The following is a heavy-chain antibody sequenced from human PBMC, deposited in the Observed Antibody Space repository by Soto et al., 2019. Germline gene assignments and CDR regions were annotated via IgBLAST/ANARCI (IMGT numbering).Heavy chain of an antibody. J-gene: IGHJ4*02. Sequence: QVQLVESGGGVVQPGRSLRLSCAASGFTFSSYGMHWVRQAPGKGLEWVAVICYDGSNKYYADSVKGRFTISRDNSKNTLYLQMNSLIAEDTAVYYCARTGYFGPWSYFDYWGQGTLVTVSS. CDR3: ARTGYFGPWSYFDY. V-gene: IGHV3-33*01. D-gene: IGHD3-9*01. CDR1: GFTFSSYG. CDR2: ICYDGSNK.